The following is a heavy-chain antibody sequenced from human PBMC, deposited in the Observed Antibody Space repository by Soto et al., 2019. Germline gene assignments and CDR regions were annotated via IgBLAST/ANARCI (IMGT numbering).Heavy chain of an antibody. CDR1: GFMFSTYL. V-gene: IGHV3-7*01. CDR2: IRQGGNEK. CDR3: VGALTYGVPYYYYGMDV. D-gene: IGHD3-16*01. J-gene: IGHJ6*02. Sequence: GGSLRLSCTASGFMFSTYLMSWVRQAPGKGLEWVANIRQGGNEKFYVDSVKGRFTISRDNAKKSLYLQMNSLRAGDTAVYYCVGALTYGVPYYYYGMDVWGQGTTVTVSS.